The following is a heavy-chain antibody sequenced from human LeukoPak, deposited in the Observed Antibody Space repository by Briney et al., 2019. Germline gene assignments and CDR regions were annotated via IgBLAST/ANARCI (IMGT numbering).Heavy chain of an antibody. D-gene: IGHD2-21*02. CDR2: IYPGDSDT. CDR3: ARQDIVVVTAPFDY. CDR1: GYSFTNSW. Sequence: GESLKISCKGSGYSFTNSWIGWVRQMPGKGLEWMGIIYPGDSDTRYSPSFQGQVTISADKSISTAYLQWSSLKASDTAMYYCARQDIVVVTAPFDYWGQGTLVTVSS. J-gene: IGHJ4*02. V-gene: IGHV5-51*01.